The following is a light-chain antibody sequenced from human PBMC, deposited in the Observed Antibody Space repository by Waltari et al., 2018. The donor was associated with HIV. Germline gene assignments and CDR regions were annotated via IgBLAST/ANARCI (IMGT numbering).Light chain of an antibody. Sequence: HSALTHPPSVSVSPVQSVTISSTGISSDVGTYNRIPWYQQPPGTAPKVVIYEVSTRPSGVHDRFSGSSSGNAASLTISGLQAEDEADYYCSSVTTSSTLIYDGGTRLTVL. V-gene: IGLV2-18*02. CDR2: EVS. J-gene: IGLJ2*01. CDR3: SSVTTSSTLI. CDR1: SSDVGTYNR.